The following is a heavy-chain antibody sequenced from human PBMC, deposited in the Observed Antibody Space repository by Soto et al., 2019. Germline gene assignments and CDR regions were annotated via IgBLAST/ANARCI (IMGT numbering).Heavy chain of an antibody. CDR3: ARDLGGWPDY. J-gene: IGHJ4*02. Sequence: ASVTVSCKASGYTFTSYGIIWVRQAPGQGLEWMGWISAYNGNTKYSQKFQGRVTITRDTSASTAYMELSSLRSEDTAVYYCARDLGGWPDYWGQGTLVTVSS. CDR2: ISAYNGNT. CDR1: GYTFTSYG. V-gene: IGHV1-18*01. D-gene: IGHD2-15*01.